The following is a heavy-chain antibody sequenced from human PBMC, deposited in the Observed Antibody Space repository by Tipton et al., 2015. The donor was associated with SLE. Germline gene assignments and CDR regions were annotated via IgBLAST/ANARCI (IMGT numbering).Heavy chain of an antibody. Sequence: QLVQSGSELKKPGASVKISCKASGYSFTTYSINWVRQAPGQGLEWMGRISANTGNPTYVQGFTGRFVFSWDTSVTTAYLQISSLKAEDTAVYFCARGGPHGYWGQGTLVTVSS. CDR3: ARGGPHGY. D-gene: IGHD1-14*01. CDR2: ISANTGNP. V-gene: IGHV7-4-1*02. CDR1: GYSFTTYS. J-gene: IGHJ4*02.